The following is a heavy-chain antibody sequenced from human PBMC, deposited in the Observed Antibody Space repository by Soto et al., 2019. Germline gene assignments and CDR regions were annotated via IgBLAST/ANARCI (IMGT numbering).Heavy chain of an antibody. J-gene: IGHJ6*02. Sequence: QVQLQESGPGLVKPSQTLSLTCTVSGGSISRGGYYLSWIRQHPGKGLEWIGYIYYSGSTYYNPSLKSRVTISVDTSKNRFSLKLSSVTAADTAVYSCARVNYYYYGMDVWCQGTTVTVSS. CDR2: IYYSGST. CDR3: ARVNYYYYGMDV. V-gene: IGHV4-31*03. CDR1: GGSISRGGYY.